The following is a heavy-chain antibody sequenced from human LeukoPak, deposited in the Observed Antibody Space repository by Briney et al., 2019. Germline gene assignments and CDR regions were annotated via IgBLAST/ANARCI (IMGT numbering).Heavy chain of an antibody. V-gene: IGHV3-30*03. Sequence: PGGSLRLSCTASGLTLSSFGMHWVRQAPGKGLEWVAVISYDGTNKHHADSVKGRFTISRDNSKNTLYLQMNSLRTEDTAVYYCAREDQQLADYWGQGTLVTVSS. D-gene: IGHD6-13*01. CDR2: ISYDGTNK. CDR3: AREDQQLADY. J-gene: IGHJ4*02. CDR1: GLTLSSFG.